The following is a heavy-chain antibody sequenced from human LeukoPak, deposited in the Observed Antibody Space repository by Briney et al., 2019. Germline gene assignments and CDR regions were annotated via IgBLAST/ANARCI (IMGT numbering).Heavy chain of an antibody. CDR3: ASTPPTGDFWSGYLRSPADAFDI. V-gene: IGHV4-34*01. Sequence: SETLSLTCAVYGGSFSGYYWSWIRQPPGKGLEWIGEINHSGSTNYNPSLKSRDTISVDTSKNQFSLKLSSVTAADTAVYYCASTPPTGDFWSGYLRSPADAFDIWGQGTMVTVSS. J-gene: IGHJ3*02. CDR2: INHSGST. D-gene: IGHD3-3*01. CDR1: GGSFSGYY.